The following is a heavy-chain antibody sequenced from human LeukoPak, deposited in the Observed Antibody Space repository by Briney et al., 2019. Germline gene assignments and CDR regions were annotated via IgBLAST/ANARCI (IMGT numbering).Heavy chain of an antibody. V-gene: IGHV4-31*03. J-gene: IGHJ5*02. Sequence: SSQTLSLTCTVSGVSISSDGYYWSWIRQHPGKGLEWIGYIFYSGSTYYNPSLKSRVSISADTSKNQFSLKLNSVTAADTAVYYCAREGVFGDFNWFDPWGQGTLVTVSS. CDR3: AREGVFGDFNWFDP. CDR1: GVSISSDGYY. D-gene: IGHD4-17*01. CDR2: IFYSGST.